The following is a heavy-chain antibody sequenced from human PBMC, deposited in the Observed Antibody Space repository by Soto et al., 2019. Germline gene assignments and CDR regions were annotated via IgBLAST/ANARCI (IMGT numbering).Heavy chain of an antibody. CDR1: GFSLSAYW. D-gene: IGHD1-26*01. CDR3: ARGGASWEI. V-gene: IGHV3-74*01. CDR2: IDTYGSAT. J-gene: IGHJ3*02. Sequence: PGGSLRLSCAASGFSLSAYWMHWVRQAPGKGLVWVSRIDTYGSATKYADSVEGRFTISRDNAKNSLYLQMNSLRDEDTAVYYCARGGASWEIWGQGTMVNVS.